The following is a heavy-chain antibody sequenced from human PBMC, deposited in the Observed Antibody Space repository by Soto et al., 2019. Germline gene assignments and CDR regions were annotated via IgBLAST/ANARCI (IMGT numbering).Heavy chain of an antibody. J-gene: IGHJ4*02. CDR3: ATYDYLWGTYRKVPY. CDR1: GFTVSNNY. Sequence: GGSLRLSCAASGFTVSNNYMTWVRQAPGKGLEWVSILYRDGSAYYADSVKGRFTISRDNSKNTLYLQMNSLRAEDTAVYYCATYDYLWGTYRKVPYWGQGALVTVSS. V-gene: IGHV3-66*01. CDR2: LYRDGSA. D-gene: IGHD3-16*02.